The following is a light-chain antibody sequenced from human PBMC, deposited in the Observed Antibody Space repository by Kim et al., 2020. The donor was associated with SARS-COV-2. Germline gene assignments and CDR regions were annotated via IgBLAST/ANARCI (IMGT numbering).Light chain of an antibody. V-gene: IGKV3-15*01. CDR2: GEP. CDR1: QGVSSN. Sequence: EIVMTQSPATLSVSPGERTTLSCRASQGVSSNVAWYQQKPGQAPRLLVYGMSVYGEPVRATGVPDRFSAGGSGTEFTLTISSLQSEDFAVYYCQQYNTWPRTFGQGTKVDIK. CDR3: QQYNTWPRT. J-gene: IGKJ1*01.